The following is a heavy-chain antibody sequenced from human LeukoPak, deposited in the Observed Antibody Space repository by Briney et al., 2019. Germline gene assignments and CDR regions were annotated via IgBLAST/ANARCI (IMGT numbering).Heavy chain of an antibody. D-gene: IGHD3-9*01. V-gene: IGHV4-39*07. CDR2: IYDSAST. Sequence: SETLSLTCTVSGGSISSDNYYWGWMRQTPGKGLDWIGSIYDSASTNYHPSLKSRVTIALDTSKNQVSLRLTSVTAADTAVYYCARFGPYFDEYGMDVWGQGTTVTVSS. J-gene: IGHJ6*02. CDR3: ARFGPYFDEYGMDV. CDR1: GGSISSDNYY.